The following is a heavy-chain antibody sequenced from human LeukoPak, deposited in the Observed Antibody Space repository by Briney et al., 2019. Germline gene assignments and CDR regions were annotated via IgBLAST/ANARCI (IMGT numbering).Heavy chain of an antibody. CDR3: ARDSDSSGWYLYYFDY. J-gene: IGHJ4*02. V-gene: IGHV3-7*01. Sequence: GGSLRLSCAASGFTFSSYWMSWVRQAPGKGLEWVANIKQDGSEKYYVDSVKGRFTISRDNAKNSLYLQMNSLRAEDTAVYYCARDSDSSGWYLYYFDYWGQGTLVTVSS. D-gene: IGHD6-19*01. CDR1: GFTFSSYW. CDR2: IKQDGSEK.